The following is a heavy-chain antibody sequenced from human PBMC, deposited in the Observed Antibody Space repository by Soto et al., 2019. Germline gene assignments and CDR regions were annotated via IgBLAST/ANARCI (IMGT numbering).Heavy chain of an antibody. V-gene: IGHV4-31*03. Sequence: QVQLQESGPGLVEPSQTLSLTCNVSGDSISSGGYHWSRIRQHPGKGLEWIVYIYYSGDTYYKPSLKSRVAISVHSSKKQFSLNLSSATAADTAVYYCARLAYSSRGGQFFDYWGQRVLVTVSS. CDR2: IYYSGDT. CDR1: GDSISSGGYH. CDR3: ARLAYSSRGGQFFDY. J-gene: IGHJ4*02. D-gene: IGHD6-13*01.